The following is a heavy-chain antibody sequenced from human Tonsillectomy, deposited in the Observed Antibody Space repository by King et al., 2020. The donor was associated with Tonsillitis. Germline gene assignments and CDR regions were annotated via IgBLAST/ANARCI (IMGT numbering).Heavy chain of an antibody. CDR1: GVSLSTSGVG. CDR2: IYWNDDK. D-gene: IGHD6-13*01. Sequence: TLKESGPTLVKPTQTLTLTCTLSGVSLSTSGVGVGWIRQPPGKALEWLGIIYWNDDKRYSPSLKTRLTITKDTSRNQVVLTMTNMDPVDTATYYCAHTTRGVSDFAYWGQGTLATVSS. J-gene: IGHJ4*02. CDR3: AHTTRGVSDFAY. V-gene: IGHV2-5*01.